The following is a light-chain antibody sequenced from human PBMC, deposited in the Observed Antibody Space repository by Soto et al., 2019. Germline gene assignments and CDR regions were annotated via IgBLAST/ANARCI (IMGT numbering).Light chain of an antibody. CDR3: CSYVTTPAV. V-gene: IGLV2-11*01. CDR1: SSDVDDYRY. Sequence: SLLAHTRAVSRSPGHLHTISCTGTSSDVDDYRYVSWYQQYTGKAAKLVIYDGPKRPSGVPDRFSGYNSGNTASLTISGLQAEDEADYYCCSYVTTPAVFGPGTKVTVL. CDR2: DGP. J-gene: IGLJ1*01.